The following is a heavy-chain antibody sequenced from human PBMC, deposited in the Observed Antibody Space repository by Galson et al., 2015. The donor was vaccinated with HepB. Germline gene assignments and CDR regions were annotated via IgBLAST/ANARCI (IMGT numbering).Heavy chain of an antibody. D-gene: IGHD2-2*02. CDR3: AHSCSSTSCYIHYGMDV. CDR2: IYWDDDK. J-gene: IGHJ6*02. V-gene: IGHV2-5*02. CDR1: GFSLSTSGVG. Sequence: PALVKPTQTLTLTCTFSGFSLSTSGVGVGWIRQPPGKALEWLALIYWDDDKRYSPSLKSRLTITKDTSKNRVVLTMTNMDPVDTATYYCAHSCSSTSCYIHYGMDVWGQGTTVTVSS.